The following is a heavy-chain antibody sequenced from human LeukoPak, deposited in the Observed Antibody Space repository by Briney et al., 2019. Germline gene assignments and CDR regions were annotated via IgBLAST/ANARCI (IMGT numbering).Heavy chain of an antibody. V-gene: IGHV3-20*04. CDR1: GFTFSSYA. Sequence: GGSLRLSCAASGFTFSSYAMHWVRQAPGKGLEWVSGINWNGGSTGYADSVKGRFTISRDNAKNSLYLQMNSLRAEDTALYYCARDTYFYDSSPLDHWGQGTLVTVSS. CDR3: ARDTYFYDSSPLDH. D-gene: IGHD3-22*01. CDR2: INWNGGST. J-gene: IGHJ4*02.